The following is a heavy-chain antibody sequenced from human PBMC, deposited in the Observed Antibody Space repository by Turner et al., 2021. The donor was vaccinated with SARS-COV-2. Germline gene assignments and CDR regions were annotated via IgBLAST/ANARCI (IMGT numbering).Heavy chain of an antibody. CDR2: IHCGRST. CDR1: GGSIPGYY. CDR3: ARVGPKAASRGFFDL. V-gene: IGHV4-59*01. Sequence: QVQLKESGPGLVKPSETLSLTCTVSGGSIPGYYWNWIRQPPGRGLEWIGYIHCGRSTDYTPSLKSRVSISVDTSKNQISLKLTSVTPAEAAVYYCARVGPKAASRGFFDLWGQGTLVTVSS. D-gene: IGHD5-18*01. J-gene: IGHJ4*02.